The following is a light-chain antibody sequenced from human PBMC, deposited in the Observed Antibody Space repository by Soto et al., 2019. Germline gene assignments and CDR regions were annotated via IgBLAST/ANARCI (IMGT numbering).Light chain of an antibody. CDR1: SSDIGSYNL. Sequence: QSALTQPASVSGSPGQSITISCTGTSSDIGSYNLVSWYQQHPGKAPKLMIFEVSNRPSGVSNRFSGSKSGNTASLTISGLQAEDEADYWCSSYTTSGTWVFGGGTKLTVL. J-gene: IGLJ3*02. CDR3: SSYTTSGTWV. V-gene: IGLV2-14*02. CDR2: EVS.